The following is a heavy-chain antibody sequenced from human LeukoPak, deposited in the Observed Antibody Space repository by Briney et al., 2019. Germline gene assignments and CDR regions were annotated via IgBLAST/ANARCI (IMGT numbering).Heavy chain of an antibody. J-gene: IGHJ5*02. V-gene: IGHV3-7*01. CDR1: GFTFSSYW. CDR2: IKQDGSEK. D-gene: IGHD3-10*01. Sequence: PGGSLRLSCAASGFTFSSYWMSWVRQAPGKGLEWVANIKQDGSEKYYVDSVKGRFTISRDNAKNSLYLQMNSLRAEDTAVYYCARVPLYLVRGDTYNWFDPWGQGTLVTVSS. CDR3: ARVPLYLVRGDTYNWFDP.